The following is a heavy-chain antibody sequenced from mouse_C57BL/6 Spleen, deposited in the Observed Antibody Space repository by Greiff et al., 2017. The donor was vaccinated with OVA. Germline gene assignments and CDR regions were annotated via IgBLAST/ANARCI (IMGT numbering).Heavy chain of an antibody. J-gene: IGHJ3*01. V-gene: IGHV1-4*01. CDR1: GYTFTSYT. Sequence: QVQLQQSGADLARPGASVKMSCKASGYTFTSYTMHWVKQRPGQGLEWIGYINPSSGYTKYNQKFKDKATLTADKSSSTAYMQLSSLTSEDSAVYYCARTTGTGFAYWGQGTLVTVSA. CDR3: ARTTGTGFAY. CDR2: INPSSGYT. D-gene: IGHD4-1*02.